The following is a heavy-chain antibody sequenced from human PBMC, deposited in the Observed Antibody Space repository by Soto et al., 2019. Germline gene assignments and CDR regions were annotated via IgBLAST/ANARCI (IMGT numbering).Heavy chain of an antibody. D-gene: IGHD5-12*01. CDR3: ARGGVATGIDY. CDR1: GGSISSGGYY. V-gene: IGHV4-31*03. J-gene: IGHJ4*02. Sequence: PSETLSLTCTVSGGSISSGGYYWSWIRPHPGKGLEWIGYIYYSGSTYYNPSLKSRVTISVDTSKNQFSLKLSSVTAADTAVYYCARGGVATGIDYWGQGTLVTVSS. CDR2: IYYSGST.